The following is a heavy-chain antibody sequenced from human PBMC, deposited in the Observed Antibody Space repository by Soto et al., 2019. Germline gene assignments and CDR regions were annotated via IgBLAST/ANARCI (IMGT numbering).Heavy chain of an antibody. D-gene: IGHD2-2*01. CDR1: GYTFTSYG. CDR2: ISAYNGNT. Sequence: ASVKVSCKASGYTFTSYGISWVRQAPGQGLEWMGWISAYNGNTNYAQKLQGRVTMTTDTSTSTAYMELRSLRSDDTAVYYCARGASFVVVPADASYYFDYWGQGTLVTVSS. CDR3: ARGASFVVVPADASYYFDY. V-gene: IGHV1-18*01. J-gene: IGHJ4*02.